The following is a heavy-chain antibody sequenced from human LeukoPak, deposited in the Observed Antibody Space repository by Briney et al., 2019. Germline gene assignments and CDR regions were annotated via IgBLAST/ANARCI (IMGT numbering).Heavy chain of an antibody. CDR1: GFSFSDYW. D-gene: IGHD3-22*01. V-gene: IGHV3-74*01. CDR2: IKTDGSDR. Sequence: GGSLRLSCVVSGFSFSDYWMHWVRKAPGKGLVWVSGIKTDGSDRRYADFVKGRFTISRDNAKNTLFLQMNSLRAEDTAVYYCATPLDYYDSSGFHQGGDWGQGTLVTVSS. J-gene: IGHJ4*02. CDR3: ATPLDYYDSSGFHQGGD.